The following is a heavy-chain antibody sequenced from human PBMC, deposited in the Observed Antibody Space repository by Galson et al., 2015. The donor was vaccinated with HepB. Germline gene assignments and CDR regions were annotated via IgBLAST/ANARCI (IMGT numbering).Heavy chain of an antibody. Sequence: TLSLTCTVSGGSISSGSYYWSWIRQPAGKGLEWIGRIYTSGSTNYNPSLKSRVTMSVDTSKNQFSLKLSSVTAADTAVYYCAREGYVAAAPKIWFDPWGQGTLVTVSS. CDR1: GGSISSGSYY. J-gene: IGHJ5*02. V-gene: IGHV4-61*02. CDR2: IYTSGST. CDR3: AREGYVAAAPKIWFDP. D-gene: IGHD6-13*01.